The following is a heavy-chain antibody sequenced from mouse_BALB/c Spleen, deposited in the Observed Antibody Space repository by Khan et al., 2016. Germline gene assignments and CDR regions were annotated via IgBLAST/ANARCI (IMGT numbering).Heavy chain of an antibody. Sequence: EVQLVESGGGLVQPKGSLKLSCAASGFTFNTYAMNWVRQTPGKGLEWVARISSKSNNYATYYADSVKDRFTISRDDSQSMLHLHMNNLKAEDTAMYYCVRLSSFAYWGQGTLVTVSA. J-gene: IGHJ3*01. V-gene: IGHV10-1*01. CDR1: GFTFNTYA. CDR3: VRLSSFAY. CDR2: ISSKSNNYAT.